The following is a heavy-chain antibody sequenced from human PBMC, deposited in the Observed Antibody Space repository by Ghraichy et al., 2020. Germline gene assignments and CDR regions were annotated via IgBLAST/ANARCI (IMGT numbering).Heavy chain of an antibody. D-gene: IGHD3-22*01. Sequence: LSLTCAASGFTFSSYAMSWVRQAPGKGLEWVSAISGSGGSTYYADSVKGRFTISRDNSKNTLYLQMNSLRAEDTAVYYCANNYYDSSGYYQSRHYYYYGMDVWGQGTTVTVSS. V-gene: IGHV3-23*01. CDR3: ANNYYDSSGYYQSRHYYYYGMDV. CDR1: GFTFSSYA. J-gene: IGHJ6*02. CDR2: ISGSGGST.